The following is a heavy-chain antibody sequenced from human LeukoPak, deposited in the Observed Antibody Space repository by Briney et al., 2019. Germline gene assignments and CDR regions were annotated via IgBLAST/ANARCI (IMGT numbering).Heavy chain of an antibody. Sequence: GGSLRLSCAASGFTFSSYWMSWVRQAPGKGLEWVANIKKDGSEKYYVDSVKGRFTISRDNAKTLLYLQMISLRAEDTAVYYCARHLSGVTGYTYGRGIDYWGQGTLVTVSS. CDR3: ARHLSGVTGYTYGRGIDY. V-gene: IGHV3-7*01. CDR2: IKKDGSEK. J-gene: IGHJ4*02. D-gene: IGHD5-18*01. CDR1: GFTFSSYW.